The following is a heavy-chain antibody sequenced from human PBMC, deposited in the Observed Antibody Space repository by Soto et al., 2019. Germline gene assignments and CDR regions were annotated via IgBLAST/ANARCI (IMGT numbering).Heavy chain of an antibody. V-gene: IGHV3-33*01. CDR1: GFTFSSYG. J-gene: IGHJ4*02. CDR3: ARGEVGPDIVVVVAATGDY. CDR2: IWYDGSNK. D-gene: IGHD2-15*01. Sequence: QVQLVESGGGVVQPGRSLRLSCAASGFTFSSYGMHWVRQAPGKGLEWVAVIWYDGSNKYYADSVKGRFTISRDNSKNTLYLKMNSLRAEDTAVYYCARGEVGPDIVVVVAATGDYWGQGTLVTVSS.